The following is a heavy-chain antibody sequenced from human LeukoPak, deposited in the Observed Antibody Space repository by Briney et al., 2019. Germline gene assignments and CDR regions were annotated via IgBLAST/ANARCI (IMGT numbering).Heavy chain of an antibody. Sequence: ASVKVSCKVSGYTLTELSTHWVRQAPGKGLEWMGGFDPEDGETIYAQKFQGRVTMTEDTSTDTAYMELSSLRSEDTAVYYCATDLDIAVAGTIFDYWGQGTLVTVSS. D-gene: IGHD6-19*01. CDR1: GYTLTELS. V-gene: IGHV1-24*01. J-gene: IGHJ4*02. CDR3: ATDLDIAVAGTIFDY. CDR2: FDPEDGET.